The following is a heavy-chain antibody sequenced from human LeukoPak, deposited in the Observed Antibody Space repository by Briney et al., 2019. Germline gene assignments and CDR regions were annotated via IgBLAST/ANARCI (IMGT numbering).Heavy chain of an antibody. CDR3: ARESPIVVVPAAIKWGRGAFDI. J-gene: IGHJ3*02. CDR2: IYYSGST. Sequence: PSETLSLTCTVSGGSISSYYWSWIRQPPGKGLEWIGYIYYSGSTNYNPSLKSRVTISVDTSKNQFSLKLSSVTAADTAVYYCARESPIVVVPAAIKWGRGAFDIWGQGTMVTVSS. CDR1: GGSISSYY. D-gene: IGHD2-2*01. V-gene: IGHV4-59*12.